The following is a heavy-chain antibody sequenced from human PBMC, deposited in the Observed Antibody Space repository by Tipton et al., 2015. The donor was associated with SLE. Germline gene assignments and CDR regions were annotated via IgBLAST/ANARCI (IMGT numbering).Heavy chain of an antibody. CDR3: ASLLMAPEPVNYYGMDV. CDR2: INPNSGGT. J-gene: IGHJ6*02. V-gene: IGHV1-2*02. CDR1: GYTFTGYY. Sequence: QSGPEVKKPGASVKVPCKASGYTFTGYYMHWVRQAPGQGLEWMGWINPNSGGTNYAQKFQGRVTMTRDTSISTAYMELSRLRSDDTAVYFCASLLMAPEPVNYYGMDVWGQGTTVTVPS. D-gene: IGHD4-17*01.